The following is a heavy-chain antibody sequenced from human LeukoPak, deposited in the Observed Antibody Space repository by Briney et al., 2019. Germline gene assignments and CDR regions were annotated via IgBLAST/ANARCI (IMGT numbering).Heavy chain of an antibody. V-gene: IGHV3-30*02. J-gene: IGHJ4*02. Sequence: GGSLRLSCAASGFTFTSYGMHWVRQAPGKGLEWVAHIRFDESDKYYADSVKGRFTISRDTSRNTVYLQMNSLRGEDTAVYYCAKDFRWSQDYWGQGTLVTVSS. CDR3: AKDFRWSQDY. CDR1: GFTFTSYG. D-gene: IGHD4-23*01. CDR2: IRFDESDK.